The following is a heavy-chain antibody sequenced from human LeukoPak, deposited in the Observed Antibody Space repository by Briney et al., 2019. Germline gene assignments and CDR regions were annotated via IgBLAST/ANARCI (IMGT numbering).Heavy chain of an antibody. D-gene: IGHD3-10*01. Sequence: SETLSLTCTVSADSSSSYYWCWIRQTPRKGLEWIGSIYHIGNTNYNPSLQSRVTMSADTSLDTSKTHFSLRLTSVTAADTAVYYCARGGGWFDSWGQGIPVTVSS. V-gene: IGHV4-59*01. CDR3: ARGGGWFDS. CDR1: ADSSSSYY. CDR2: IYHIGNT. J-gene: IGHJ5*01.